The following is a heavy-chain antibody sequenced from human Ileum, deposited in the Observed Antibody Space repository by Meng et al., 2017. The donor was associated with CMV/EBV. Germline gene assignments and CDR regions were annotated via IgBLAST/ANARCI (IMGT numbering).Heavy chain of an antibody. CDR1: GGSISSVSYD. Sequence: ELGPGLVKPSGTLSLTCPVSGGSISSVSYDWGWIRQPPGKGLEWIGSINSGGNTYYNPSLKSRVTMSVDTSENQFSVRLSSVTAADTAVYYCARDFAGSDYGDYWGQGTLVTVSS. D-gene: IGHD4-17*01. CDR2: INSGGNT. V-gene: IGHV4-39*07. J-gene: IGHJ4*02. CDR3: ARDFAGSDYGDY.